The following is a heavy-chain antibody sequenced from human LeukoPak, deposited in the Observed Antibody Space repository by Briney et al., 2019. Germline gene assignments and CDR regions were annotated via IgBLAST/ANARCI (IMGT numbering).Heavy chain of an antibody. CDR3: ARLKPRMYYYYYGMDV. J-gene: IGHJ6*04. V-gene: IGHV4-34*01. Sequence: PSETLSLTCAVYGGSFSGYYWSWIRQPPGKGLEWIGEINHSGSTNYNPSLKSRVTISVDTSKNQLSLKLSSVTAADTAVYYCARLKPRMYYYYYGMDVWGKGTTVTVSS. D-gene: IGHD2-8*01. CDR2: INHSGST. CDR1: GGSFSGYY.